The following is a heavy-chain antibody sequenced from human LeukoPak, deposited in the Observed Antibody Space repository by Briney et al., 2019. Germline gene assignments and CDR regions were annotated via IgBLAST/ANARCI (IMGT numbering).Heavy chain of an antibody. CDR3: AKSAHTMMRTFDI. CDR2: ISSSGSDI. J-gene: IGHJ3*02. Sequence: GGSLRLSCAASGFTFSSYEMHWVRQAPGKGLEWVSYISSSGSDIYYADSVKGRFTISRDNSKNTLYLQMNSLRAEDTAVYYCAKSAHTMMRTFDIWGQGTMVTVSS. D-gene: IGHD3-22*01. V-gene: IGHV3-48*03. CDR1: GFTFSSYE.